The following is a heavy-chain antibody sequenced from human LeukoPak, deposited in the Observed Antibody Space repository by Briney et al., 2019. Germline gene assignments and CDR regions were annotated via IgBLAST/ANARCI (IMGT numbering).Heavy chain of an antibody. D-gene: IGHD3-22*01. V-gene: IGHV3-33*01. J-gene: IGHJ4*02. CDR2: IWYDASGK. Sequence: GTSLRLSCAASGFSFSTYGMHWVRQAPGKGLEWVAMIWYDASGKHYADSVKGRFTISRDTSKNTLYLQMNSLRAEDTAVYFCARDSLYDDNGYYHYFDYWGQGTLVTVSS. CDR1: GFSFSTYG. CDR3: ARDSLYDDNGYYHYFDY.